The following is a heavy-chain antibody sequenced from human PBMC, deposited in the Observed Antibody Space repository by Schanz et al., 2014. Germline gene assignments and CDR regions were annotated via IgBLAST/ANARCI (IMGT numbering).Heavy chain of an antibody. D-gene: IGHD3-10*01. Sequence: VQLVESGGGVVQPGRSLRLSCAASGFTFSSYALHWVRQAPGKGLEWVSALSEGGGGTHYADSVRGRFTISSDSSKNTLYLQMSSLRADDTAVYYCAKGRFGELSAFDIWGQGTMVTVSS. CDR3: AKGRFGELSAFDI. J-gene: IGHJ3*02. CDR2: LSEGGGGT. CDR1: GFTFSSYA. V-gene: IGHV3-23*04.